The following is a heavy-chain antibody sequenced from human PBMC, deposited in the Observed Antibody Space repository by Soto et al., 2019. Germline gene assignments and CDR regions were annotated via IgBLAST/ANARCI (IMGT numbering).Heavy chain of an antibody. J-gene: IGHJ6*02. CDR2: ISSYNGNT. V-gene: IGHV1-18*01. Sequence: QVQLVQSGAEVKKPGASVKVSCKASGYTFTSYGISWVRQAPGQGLEWMGWISSYNGNTNYAQKLQGRVTMTTDTSASTAYMELRSLRTDDTAVYYCARLPQRNGGYYGMDVWGQGTTDTVCS. CDR3: ARLPQRNGGYYGMDV. CDR1: GYTFTSYG. D-gene: IGHD1-1*01.